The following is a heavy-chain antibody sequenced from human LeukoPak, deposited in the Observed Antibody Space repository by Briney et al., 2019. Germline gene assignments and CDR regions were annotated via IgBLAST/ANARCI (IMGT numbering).Heavy chain of an antibody. Sequence: PSETLSLTCTVSGGSISSSSYYWGWIRQPPGKGLEWIGSIYYSGSTYYNPSLKSRVTISVDTSKNQFSLTLSSVTAADTAVYYCARTSGYLSFWFDPWGQGTLVTVSS. D-gene: IGHD6-25*01. J-gene: IGHJ5*02. CDR3: ARTSGYLSFWFDP. CDR1: GGSISSSSYY. V-gene: IGHV4-39*01. CDR2: IYYSGST.